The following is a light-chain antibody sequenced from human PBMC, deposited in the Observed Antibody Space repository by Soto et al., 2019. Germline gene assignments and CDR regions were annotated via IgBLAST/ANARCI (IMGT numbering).Light chain of an antibody. CDR3: QYFDTAMLAYV. J-gene: IGLJ1*01. CDR1: SSNVGPADA. CDR2: ADN. V-gene: IGLV1-40*01. Sequence: QYVRTPPPSVSGAPGQRVTISCTVASSNVGPADAVHLYQHIPGTALKLLIYADNSRPSGVPGRFSASKSGTSASLAITGIQAEDEADYYCQYFDTAMLAYVFGTGTKVTVL.